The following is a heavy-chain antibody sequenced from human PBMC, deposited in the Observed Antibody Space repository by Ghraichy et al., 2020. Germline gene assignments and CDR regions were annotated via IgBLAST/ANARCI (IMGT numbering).Heavy chain of an antibody. V-gene: IGHV3-53*01. CDR1: GFTVSSNF. J-gene: IGHJ4*02. Sequence: GGSLRLSCAASGFTVSSNFVSWVRQAPGKGLEWVSVLFRGHFTYYADSVKGRFTMSSDISQNTVFLQMDNLRADDTAVYYCATGGECGGDCTSTSCFREPQNVWGQGARVTVSS. D-gene: IGHD2-2*01. CDR3: ATGGECGGDCTSTSCFREPQNV. CDR2: LFRGHFT.